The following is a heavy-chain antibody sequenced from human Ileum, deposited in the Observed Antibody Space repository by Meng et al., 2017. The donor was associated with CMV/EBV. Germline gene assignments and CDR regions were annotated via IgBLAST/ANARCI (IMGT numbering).Heavy chain of an antibody. CDR1: GYTFTSYD. J-gene: IGHJ3*02. V-gene: IGHV1-8*01. Sequence: ASVKVSCKASGYTFTSYDINWVRQATGQGLEWMGWMNPNSGDTGYAQKFQGRITLTKSTSISTAYMELSSLRSEDTAVYYCARVLGFLTDFDIWGQGTMVTSSS. D-gene: IGHD3-9*01. CDR3: ARVLGFLTDFDI. CDR2: MNPNSGDT.